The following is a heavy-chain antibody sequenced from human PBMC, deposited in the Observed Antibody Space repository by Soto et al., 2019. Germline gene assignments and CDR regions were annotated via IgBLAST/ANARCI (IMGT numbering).Heavy chain of an antibody. D-gene: IGHD3-22*01. CDR1: GFTFSDYY. CDR2: ISSSGSTI. Sequence: KTRGSLRLSCAASGFTFSDYYMSWIRQAPGKGLEWVSYISSSGSTIYYADSVKGRFTISRDNAKNSLYLQMNSLRAEDTAVYYCARDPNYYDSSGYPYYFDYWGQGTLVTVSS. V-gene: IGHV3-11*01. J-gene: IGHJ4*02. CDR3: ARDPNYYDSSGYPYYFDY.